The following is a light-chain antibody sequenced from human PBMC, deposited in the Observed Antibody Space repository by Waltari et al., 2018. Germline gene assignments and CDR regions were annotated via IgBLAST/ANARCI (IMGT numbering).Light chain of an antibody. Sequence: QSALTQPASVSGSPGQPITISCTGTSSDVGDYNYVSWYQQHPGKAPKLMIYEVTNLPSGVPNRFSGSKSGNTASLTISGLQAEDESDYYCSSYTSSSLSWVFGGGTKLTVL. CDR3: SSYTSSSLSWV. CDR1: SSDVGDYNY. J-gene: IGLJ3*02. V-gene: IGLV2-14*01. CDR2: EVT.